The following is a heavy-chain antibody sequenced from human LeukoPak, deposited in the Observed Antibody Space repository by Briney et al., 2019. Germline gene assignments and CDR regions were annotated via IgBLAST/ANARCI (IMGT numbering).Heavy chain of an antibody. CDR2: INPNSGGT. CDR3: ARSLITSHGDY. D-gene: IGHD3-3*01. J-gene: IGHJ4*02. CDR1: GYTFTSYG. Sequence: ASVKVSCKASGYTFTSYGISWVRQAPGQGLEGMGWINPNSGGTNYAQKFQGRVTMTRDTSISTAYMELSRLRSDDTAVYYCARSLITSHGDYWGQGTLVTVSS. V-gene: IGHV1-2*02.